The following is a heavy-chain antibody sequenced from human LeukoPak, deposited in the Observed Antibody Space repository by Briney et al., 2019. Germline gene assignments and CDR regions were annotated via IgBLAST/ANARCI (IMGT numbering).Heavy chain of an antibody. J-gene: IGHJ4*02. V-gene: IGHV4-34*01. Sequence: SETLSLTCAVYGGSFSGYYWSWIRQPPGKGLEWIGEINHSGSTNYNPSLKSRVTISVDTSKNQFSLKLSSVTAADTAVYYCARDDDSSGYYSYDYWGQGTLVTVPS. CDR3: ARDDDSSGYYSYDY. CDR1: GGSFSGYY. CDR2: INHSGST. D-gene: IGHD3-22*01.